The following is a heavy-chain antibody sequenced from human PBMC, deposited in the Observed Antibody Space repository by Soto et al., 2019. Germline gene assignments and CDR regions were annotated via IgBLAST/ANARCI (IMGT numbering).Heavy chain of an antibody. CDR1: GFTFSDSA. CDR2: IRSKGNNYAT. D-gene: IGHD2-21*01. Sequence: EVQLVESGGGLVQPGGSLKLSCAASGFTFSDSAMHWVRQASGEGLEWLGRIRSKGNNYATEYGASLKGRFTIARDDSKKTTYLQMSNLNTEVTAVYYCVRYSRTLGWFFDLWGRGSLVTVSS. J-gene: IGHJ2*01. CDR3: VRYSRTLGWFFDL. V-gene: IGHV3-73*02.